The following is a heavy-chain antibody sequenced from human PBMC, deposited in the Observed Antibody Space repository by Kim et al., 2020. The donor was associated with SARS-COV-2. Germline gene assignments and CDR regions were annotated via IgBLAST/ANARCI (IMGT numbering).Heavy chain of an antibody. D-gene: IGHD5-18*01. CDR2: IYYSGST. CDR1: GGSISSYY. CDR3: ARLEGYSYGPYFDY. J-gene: IGHJ4*02. V-gene: IGHV4-59*08. Sequence: SETLSLTCTVSGGSISSYYWSWIRQPPGKGLEWIGYIYYSGSTNYNPSLKSRVTISVDTSKNQFSLKLSSVTAADTAVYYCARLEGYSYGPYFDYWGQGTLVTVSS.